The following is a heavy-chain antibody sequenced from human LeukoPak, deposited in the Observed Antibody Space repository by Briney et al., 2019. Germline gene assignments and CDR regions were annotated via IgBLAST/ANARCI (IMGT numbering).Heavy chain of an antibody. D-gene: IGHD2-15*01. CDR2: MNPNSGNT. Sequence: ASVRVSCKASGYTFTSYDINWVRQATGQGLEWMGWMNPNSGNTGYAQKFQGRVTMTRNTSISTAYMELSSLRSEDTAVYYCARDPYCSGGSCYSGFDYWGQGTLVTVSS. CDR1: GYTFTSYD. CDR3: ARDPYCSGGSCYSGFDY. J-gene: IGHJ4*02. V-gene: IGHV1-8*01.